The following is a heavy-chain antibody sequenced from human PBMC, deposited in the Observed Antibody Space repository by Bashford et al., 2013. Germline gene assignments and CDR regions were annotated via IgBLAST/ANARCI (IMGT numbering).Heavy chain of an antibody. J-gene: IGHJ2*01. Sequence: SSETLSLTCAVSGYSISSGYYWGWIRQPPGKGLEWIGSIYHSGSTYYNPSLKSRVTISVDTSKNQFSLKLSSVTAADTAVYYCARGRSSPNGYWYFDLWGRGTLVTVSS. V-gene: IGHV4-38-2*01. D-gene: IGHD2-8*01. CDR1: GYSISSGYY. CDR2: IYHSGST. CDR3: ARGRSSPNGYWYFDL.